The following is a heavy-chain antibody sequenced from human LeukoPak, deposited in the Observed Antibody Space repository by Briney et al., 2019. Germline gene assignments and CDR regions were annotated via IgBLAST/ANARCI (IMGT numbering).Heavy chain of an antibody. CDR2: IYPGDSDT. V-gene: IGHV5-51*01. D-gene: IGHD3-10*01. CDR1: GYSFTSYW. CDR3: ARLVFSQLYYGNYGMDV. J-gene: IGHJ6*02. Sequence: GESLKISCKGSGYSFTSYWIGWVRQMPGKGLEWMGIIYPGDSDTRYSPSFQGQVTISADKSISTAYLQWSSLKASDTAMYCCARLVFSQLYYGNYGMDVWGQGTTVTVSS.